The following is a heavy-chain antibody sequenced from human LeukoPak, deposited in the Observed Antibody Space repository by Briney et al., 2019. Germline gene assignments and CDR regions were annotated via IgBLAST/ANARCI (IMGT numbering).Heavy chain of an antibody. CDR3: ARGDPEFDF. J-gene: IGHJ4*02. Sequence: PGGSPRLSCAASGFTFSSYEMNWVRQAPGKGLEWVSYISSSGSTIYYADSVKGRFTISRDNAKNSLYLQMNSLRAEDTAVYYCARGDPEFDFWGQGTLVTVSS. CDR1: GFTFSSYE. V-gene: IGHV3-48*03. CDR2: ISSSGSTI.